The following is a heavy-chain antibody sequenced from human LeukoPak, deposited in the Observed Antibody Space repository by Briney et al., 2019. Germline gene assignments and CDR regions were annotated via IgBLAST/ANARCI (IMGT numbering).Heavy chain of an antibody. D-gene: IGHD3-10*01. CDR2: IIPILGIA. Sequence: SVKVSCKASGGTFSSYAISWVRQAPGQGLEWRGRIIPILGIANYAQKFQGRVTITADKSTSTAYMELSSLRSEDTAVYYCARDYYGSGSYMDVWGKGTTVTVSS. CDR1: GGTFSSYA. CDR3: ARDYYGSGSYMDV. J-gene: IGHJ6*03. V-gene: IGHV1-69*04.